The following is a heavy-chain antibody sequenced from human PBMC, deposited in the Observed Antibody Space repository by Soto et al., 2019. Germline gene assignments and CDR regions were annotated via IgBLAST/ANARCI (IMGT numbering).Heavy chain of an antibody. J-gene: IGHJ4*02. V-gene: IGHV1-3*01. CDR2: INAGNGNT. D-gene: IGHD1-1*01. CDR1: GYTFTSYA. Sequence: VASVKVSCKASGYTFTSYAMHWVRQAPGQRLEWMGWINAGNGNTKYSQKFQGRVTITRDTSASTAYMGLSSLRSEDTAVYYCARIIRQYGTARYFDYWGQGTLVTVSS. CDR3: ARIIRQYGTARYFDY.